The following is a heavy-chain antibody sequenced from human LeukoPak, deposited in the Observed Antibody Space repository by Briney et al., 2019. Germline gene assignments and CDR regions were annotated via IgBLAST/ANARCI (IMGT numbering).Heavy chain of an antibody. Sequence: GGSLRLSCAASGFTFSSYALSWVRQAPGKWRERVSAVDGSGGYTYYADSVKGRFTISRDNSKNTLYLQMNSLRAEDTAIYYCAKESGPRGVQSAALYWGQGTLVTVSS. CDR3: AKESGPRGVQSAALY. CDR1: GFTFSSYA. D-gene: IGHD3-10*01. CDR2: VDGSGGYT. V-gene: IGHV3-23*01. J-gene: IGHJ4*02.